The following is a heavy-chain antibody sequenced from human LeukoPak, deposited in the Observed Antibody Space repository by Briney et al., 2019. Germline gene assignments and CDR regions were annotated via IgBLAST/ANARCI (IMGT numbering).Heavy chain of an antibody. D-gene: IGHD3-10*01. V-gene: IGHV3-13*01. Sequence: PGGSLRLSCAASGFTFSSYDMHWVRQATGKGLEWVSAIGTAGDTYYPGSVKGRFTISRENAKNSLYLQMNSLRAGDTAVYYCAREDGSGSYTYGMDVWGRGTTVTVSS. J-gene: IGHJ6*02. CDR2: IGTAGDT. CDR1: GFTFSSYD. CDR3: AREDGSGSYTYGMDV.